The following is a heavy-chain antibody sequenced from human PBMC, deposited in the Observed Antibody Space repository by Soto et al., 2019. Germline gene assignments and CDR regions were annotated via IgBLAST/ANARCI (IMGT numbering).Heavy chain of an antibody. J-gene: IGHJ4*02. D-gene: IGHD6-19*01. CDR2: INHSGST. CDR1: GGSFSGYY. Sequence: TSETLSLTCAFYGGSFSGYYWSWIRQPPGKGLEWIGEINHSGSTNYNPSLKSRVTISVDTSKNQFSLKLSSVTAADTAVYYCARPPYSSGWYRIWYFDYWGQGTLVTVSS. CDR3: ARPPYSSGWYRIWYFDY. V-gene: IGHV4-34*01.